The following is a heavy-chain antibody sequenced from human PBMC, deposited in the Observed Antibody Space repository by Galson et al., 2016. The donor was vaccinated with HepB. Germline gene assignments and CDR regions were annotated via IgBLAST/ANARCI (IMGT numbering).Heavy chain of an antibody. CDR3: ARGPRSIAIFGVFILRAFDI. Sequence: SETLSLTCAVYGGSFNDYYWSWIRQPPGKGLEWIGEINHSGGTNYNPSLKSRVTISVDTSKNQFSLKLSSVTAADTAVYYCARGPRSIAIFGVFILRAFDIWGQGTVVTVSS. J-gene: IGHJ3*02. CDR1: GGSFNDYY. CDR2: INHSGGT. D-gene: IGHD3-3*01. V-gene: IGHV4-34*01.